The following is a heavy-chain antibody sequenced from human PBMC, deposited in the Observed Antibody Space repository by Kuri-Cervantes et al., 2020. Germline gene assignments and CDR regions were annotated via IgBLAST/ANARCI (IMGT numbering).Heavy chain of an antibody. CDR3: ARVSEDCSGGSCYSVFFSEYWGQGTLVTVSSGESYYNIAPIHLDY. CDR1: GYTLTNYV. J-gene: IGHJ4*02. CDR2: INPYNGNT. D-gene: IGHD2-15*01. V-gene: IGHV1-18*01. Sequence: ASVKVSCKAPGYTLTNYVISWVRQAPGQGLEWMGWINPYNGNTKYSQKFQGRVTMTTDTSTSTGYMELRSLRSDDTAVYYCARVSEDCSGGSCYSVFFSEYWGQGTLVTVSSGESYYNIAPIHLDYWGQGTLVTVSS.